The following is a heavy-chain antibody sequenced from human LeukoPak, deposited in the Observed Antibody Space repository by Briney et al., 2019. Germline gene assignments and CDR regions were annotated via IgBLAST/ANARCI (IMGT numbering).Heavy chain of an antibody. Sequence: TSETLSLTCAVYGGSFSGYYWSWIRQPPGKGLEWIGEINHSGSTNYNPSLKSRVTISVDTSKNQFSLKLSSVTAADTAVYYCARVGRRRDGRPFDYWGQGTLVTVSS. V-gene: IGHV4-34*01. J-gene: IGHJ4*02. CDR1: GGSFSGYY. CDR3: ARVGRRRDGRPFDY. CDR2: INHSGST. D-gene: IGHD1-26*01.